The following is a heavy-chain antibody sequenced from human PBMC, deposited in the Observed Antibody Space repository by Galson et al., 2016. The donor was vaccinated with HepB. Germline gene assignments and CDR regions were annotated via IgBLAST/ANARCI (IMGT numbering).Heavy chain of an antibody. CDR3: ATHPRLYNSAWPRGFDP. D-gene: IGHD6-19*01. CDR1: GYSFTTYW. V-gene: IGHV5-10-1*01. J-gene: IGHJ5*02. CDR2: IDPSDSYT. Sequence: QSGAEVKTPGESLRISCKGSGYSFTTYWISWVRQMPGKGLEWMGRIDPSDSYTSYSPSFQGHVTISTDKSISTAYLQWSSLKASDTAMYYCATHPRLYNSAWPRGFDPWGQGTLVTVSS.